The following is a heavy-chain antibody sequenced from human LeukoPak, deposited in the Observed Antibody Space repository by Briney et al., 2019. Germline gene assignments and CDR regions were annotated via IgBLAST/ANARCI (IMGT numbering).Heavy chain of an antibody. Sequence: GGSLRLSCAASRFTFSSYSMNWVRQAPGKGLEWVSSISSSSSYIYYADSVKGRFTISRDNAKNSLYLQMNSLRAEDTAVYYCARDSLHYYDSSGYYGGVFDYWGQGTLVTVSS. CDR1: RFTFSSYS. CDR2: ISSSSSYI. CDR3: ARDSLHYYDSSGYYGGVFDY. J-gene: IGHJ4*02. D-gene: IGHD3-22*01. V-gene: IGHV3-21*04.